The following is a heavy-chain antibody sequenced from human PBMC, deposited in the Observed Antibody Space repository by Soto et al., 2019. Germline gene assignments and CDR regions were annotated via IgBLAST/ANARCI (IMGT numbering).Heavy chain of an antibody. J-gene: IGHJ4*02. CDR1: GDSVSNDNYY. D-gene: IGHD2-8*02. Sequence: SETLSLTCAVSGDSVSNDNYYWSWIRQPPGKGLEWIGYIYYSGTTNYNSYLKSRLSLSVDMSKNQFSLKLASVTAADTAVYYCTKAGRTGLSPFDSWGQGTLVTVSS. V-gene: IGHV4-61*01. CDR2: IYYSGTT. CDR3: TKAGRTGLSPFDS.